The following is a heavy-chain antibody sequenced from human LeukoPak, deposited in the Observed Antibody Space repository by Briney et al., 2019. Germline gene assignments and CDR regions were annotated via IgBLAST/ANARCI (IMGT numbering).Heavy chain of an antibody. J-gene: IGHJ4*02. CDR1: GYTFTSYY. CDR2: INPSVGST. D-gene: IGHD1-14*01. CDR3: ARAARTGGFYY. V-gene: IGHV1-46*01. Sequence: ASVKVSCKTSGYTFTSYYMNWVRQAPGQGLGWMGIINPSVGSTSSVQKFQGRVTMTRDTSTSTVYMELSSLRADDTDIYYSARAARTGGFYYWGQGTLVTVSS.